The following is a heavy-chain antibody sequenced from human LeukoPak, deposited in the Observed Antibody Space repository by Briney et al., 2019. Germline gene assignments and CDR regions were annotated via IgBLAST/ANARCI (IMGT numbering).Heavy chain of an antibody. CDR3: AKAKYYYDSSGYFPFNDY. D-gene: IGHD3-22*01. Sequence: GGSLRLSCAASGFTFSSYSMNWVRQAPGKGLEWVSSISGSSSYIYYADSVKGRLTISRDNAKNSLYLQMNSLRAEDTAVYYCAKAKYYYDSSGYFPFNDYWGQGTLVTVSS. CDR1: GFTFSSYS. J-gene: IGHJ4*02. V-gene: IGHV3-21*04. CDR2: ISGSSSYI.